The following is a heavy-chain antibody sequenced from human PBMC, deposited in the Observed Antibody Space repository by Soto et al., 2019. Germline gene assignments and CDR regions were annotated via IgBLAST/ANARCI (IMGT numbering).Heavy chain of an antibody. V-gene: IGHV3-30*18. J-gene: IGHJ4*02. CDR2: MSNDGSHT. Sequence: QVQLMESGGGVVQPGRSLRLSCAASGFTFSSNGMHWVRQAPGKGLEWVAVMSNDGSHTSYADSAKGRFTISRDNSKNTLYLQMNSVRAEDSGIYYCTKGCSSSSNCYIIDYWGQGALVTVSS. CDR3: TKGCSSSSNCYIIDY. CDR1: GFTFSSNG. D-gene: IGHD2-15*01.